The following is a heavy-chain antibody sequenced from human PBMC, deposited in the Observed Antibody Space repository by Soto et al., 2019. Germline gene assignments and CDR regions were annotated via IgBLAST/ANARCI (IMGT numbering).Heavy chain of an antibody. Sequence: ASVKVSCKASGGTFSSYAISWVRQAPGQGLEWMGGIIPIFGTANYAQKFQGRVTITADESTSTAYMELSSLRSEDTAVYYCARGYGVYCSGGSCYGFDYWGQGTLVTVSS. V-gene: IGHV1-69*13. CDR1: GGTFSSYA. J-gene: IGHJ4*02. CDR3: ARGYGVYCSGGSCYGFDY. CDR2: IIPIFGTA. D-gene: IGHD2-15*01.